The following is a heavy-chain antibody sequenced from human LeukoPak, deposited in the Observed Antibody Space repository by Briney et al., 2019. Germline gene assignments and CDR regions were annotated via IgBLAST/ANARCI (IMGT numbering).Heavy chain of an antibody. J-gene: IGHJ4*02. CDR2: FDPDDGET. CDR1: GYTLTELS. V-gene: IGHV1-24*01. CDR3: ATIHYDILTGYAYCFDY. D-gene: IGHD3-9*01. Sequence: VASVKVSCKVSGYTLTELSMHWVRQLPGTGLGWMGGFDPDDGETIYEQKFQGRVTMTEDTSTDTAYMELSSLKSDDTAVYYCATIHYDILTGYAYCFDYWGQGALVTVSS.